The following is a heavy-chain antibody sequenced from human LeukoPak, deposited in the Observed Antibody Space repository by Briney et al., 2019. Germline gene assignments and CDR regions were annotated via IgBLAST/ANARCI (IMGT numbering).Heavy chain of an antibody. CDR3: AREDGYNRGSFDY. CDR2: INPNSGGT. J-gene: IGHJ4*02. CDR1: GYTFTGYY. D-gene: IGHD5-24*01. V-gene: IGHV1-2*02. Sequence: ASVKVSCNASGYTFTGYYMRWVRQAPGQGLEWMGWINPNSGGTNYAQKFQGRVTMTRDTSISTAYMELSRLRSDDTAVYYCAREDGYNRGSFDYWGQGTLVTVSS.